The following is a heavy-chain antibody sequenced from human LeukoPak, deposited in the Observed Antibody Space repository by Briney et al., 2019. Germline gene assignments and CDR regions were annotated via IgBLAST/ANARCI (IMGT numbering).Heavy chain of an antibody. V-gene: IGHV3-30*18. CDR1: GFTFSSYG. CDR2: ISYDGSNK. J-gene: IGHJ6*02. CDR3: AKDLPSRHHYGVYGGERYYYYGMDV. D-gene: IGHD4-23*01. Sequence: GGSLRLSCAASGFTFSSYGMHWVRQAPGKGLEWVAVISYDGSNKYYADSVKGRFTISRDNSKNTLYLQMNSLRAEDTAVYYCAKDLPSRHHYGVYGGERYYYYGMDVWGQGTTVTVSS.